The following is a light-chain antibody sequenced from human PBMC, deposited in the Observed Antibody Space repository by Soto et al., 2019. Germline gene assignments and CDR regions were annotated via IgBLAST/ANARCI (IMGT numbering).Light chain of an antibody. J-gene: IGKJ4*01. V-gene: IGKV1-5*03. CDR2: QAS. CDR3: QQYDNYPLT. Sequence: DIQMAQSPSTLPANIGDRVSITCRASQTINTWLAWYQQKPGKAPNLLIYQASTLETGVPSRFSGSGSGTEVTLTISGLQPDDFASYYGQQYDNYPLTFGGGTKVEI. CDR1: QTINTW.